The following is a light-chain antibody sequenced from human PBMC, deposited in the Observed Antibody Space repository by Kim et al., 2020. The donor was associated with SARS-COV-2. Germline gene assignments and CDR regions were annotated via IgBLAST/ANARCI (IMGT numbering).Light chain of an antibody. CDR2: GAS. V-gene: IGKV3-15*01. J-gene: IGKJ2*01. Sequence: EIVMTQSPATLSVSPGERATLSCRASQSVSNNLAWYQQKPGQAPRLVIYGASTRATGIPARFSGSGSGTEFTLTISSLQSEDFAVYYCQQYKDWPPGDTVGQGTKLEI. CDR1: QSVSNN. CDR3: QQYKDWPPGDT.